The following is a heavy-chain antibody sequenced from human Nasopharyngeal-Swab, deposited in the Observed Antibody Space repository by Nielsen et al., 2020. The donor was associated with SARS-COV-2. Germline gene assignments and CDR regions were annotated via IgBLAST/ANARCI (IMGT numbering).Heavy chain of an antibody. CDR1: GFTFSSYA. J-gene: IGHJ4*02. CDR3: ANRMPTVGATRYYCFDS. V-gene: IGHV3-23*01. Sequence: GESLKISCAASGFTFSSYAMSWVRQAPGKGLEWVSTISGSGGSTYYADSVKGRFTISRDNSKSTLYLQMSSLRAEDTAVYYCANRMPTVGATRYYCFDSWGQGTLVTVSS. CDR2: ISGSGGST. D-gene: IGHD1-26*01.